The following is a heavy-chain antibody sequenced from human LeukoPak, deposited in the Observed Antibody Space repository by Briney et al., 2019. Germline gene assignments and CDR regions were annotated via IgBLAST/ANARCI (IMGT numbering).Heavy chain of an antibody. Sequence: SETLSLTCTVSGCSISSYYWRWIRQPPGKGLEWMGYIYYSGSTNYNTALKSRVTISVDTSKKQFSLKLNPVTAAHTAVYYCAGVYCRSTSCYHSHCLGRGTLATVSS. D-gene: IGHD2-2*01. CDR1: GCSISSYY. V-gene: IGHV4-59*01. CDR3: AGVYCRSTSCYHSHC. J-gene: IGHJ4*02. CDR2: IYYSGST.